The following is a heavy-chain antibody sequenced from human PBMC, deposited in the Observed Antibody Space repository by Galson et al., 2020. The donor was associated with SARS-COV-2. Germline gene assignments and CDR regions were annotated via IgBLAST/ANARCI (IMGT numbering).Heavy chain of an antibody. V-gene: IGHV3-49*03. CDR1: GFTFGDYA. CDR3: TRAETAPGYSSGWYGFYY. Sequence: GGSLRLSCTASGFTFGDYAMSWFRQAPGKGLEWVGFIRSKAYGGTTEYAASVKGRFTISRDDSKSIAYLQMNSLKTEDTAVYYCTRAETAPGYSSGWYGFYYWGQGTLVTVSS. CDR2: IRSKAYGGTT. D-gene: IGHD6-19*01. J-gene: IGHJ4*02.